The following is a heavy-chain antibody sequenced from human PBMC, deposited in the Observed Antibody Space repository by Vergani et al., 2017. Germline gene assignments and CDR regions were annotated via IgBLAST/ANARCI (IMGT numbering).Heavy chain of an antibody. CDR2: IYNSGNG. CDR1: GDSIISRSYY. J-gene: IGHJ2*01. V-gene: IGHV4-39*01. Sequence: QMQLQESGPGLVNASETLSLTCTVSGDSIISRSYYWGWIRQPPGKGLEWIGRIYNSGNGDSSSSLKSRVTISADTSKNQFSLRLTSVTAAATAVYYCASGNYYSDSTSHFRGRYFDVWGRGTLVTVPS. CDR3: ASGNYYSDSTSHFRGRYFDV. D-gene: IGHD3-10*01.